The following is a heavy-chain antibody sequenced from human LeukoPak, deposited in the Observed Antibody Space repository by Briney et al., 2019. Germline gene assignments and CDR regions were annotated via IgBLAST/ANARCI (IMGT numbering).Heavy chain of an antibody. D-gene: IGHD3-22*01. V-gene: IGHV1-69*06. Sequence: SVKVSCKASGGTFSSYAISWVRQAPGQGLEWMGGIIPIFGTANYAQKFQGRVTMTEDTSTDTAYMELSSLRSEDTAVYYCATVGYYYDSSGYWGQGTLVTVSS. CDR1: GGTFSSYA. J-gene: IGHJ4*02. CDR2: IIPIFGTA. CDR3: ATVGYYYDSSGY.